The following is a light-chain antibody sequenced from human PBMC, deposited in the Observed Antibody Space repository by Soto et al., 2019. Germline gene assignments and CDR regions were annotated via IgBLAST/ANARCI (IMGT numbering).Light chain of an antibody. V-gene: IGKV3-15*01. CDR3: QLYNIWPQT. Sequence: RAPAILSVSPRSRATLSCMAMHSLGYSLAWYQQKPGQAPRLLIYGASTRATGIPARFSGSGSGREFTLTISSLESEEFAVYFCQLYNIWPQTFGQGTKVAIK. J-gene: IGKJ1*01. CDR2: GAS. CDR1: HSLGYS.